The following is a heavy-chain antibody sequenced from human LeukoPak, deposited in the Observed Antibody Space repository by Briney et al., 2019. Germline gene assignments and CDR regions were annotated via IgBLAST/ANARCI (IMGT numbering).Heavy chain of an antibody. J-gene: IGHJ4*02. D-gene: IGHD3-3*01. CDR3: AKHGDFWSGQEVDY. CDR1: GFTFSSYG. CDR2: IRYDGSNK. V-gene: IGHV3-30*02. Sequence: TGGSLRLSCAASGFTFSSYGMHWVRQAPGKGLEWVAFIRYDGSNKYYADSVKGRFTISRDNSKNTLYLQMNSLRAEDTAVYYCAKHGDFWSGQEVDYWGQGTLVTVSS.